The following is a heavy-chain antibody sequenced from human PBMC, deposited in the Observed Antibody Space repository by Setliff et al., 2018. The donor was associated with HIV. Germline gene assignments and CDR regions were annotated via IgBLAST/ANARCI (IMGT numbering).Heavy chain of an antibody. CDR2: ISSSGGTI. Sequence: LSLSCAASGFTFSRYEMNWVRQAPGKGLEWVSYISSSGGTIYYADSVKGRFTISRDNAKNSLYLQMNSLRAEDTAVYYCARDSSSWYEFYFDCWGQGTLVTVSS. CDR3: ARDSSSWYEFYFDC. J-gene: IGHJ4*02. V-gene: IGHV3-48*03. D-gene: IGHD6-13*01. CDR1: GFTFSRYE.